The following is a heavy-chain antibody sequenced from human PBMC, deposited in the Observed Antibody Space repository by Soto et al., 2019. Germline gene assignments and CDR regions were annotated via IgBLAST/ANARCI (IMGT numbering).Heavy chain of an antibody. V-gene: IGHV4-39*01. D-gene: IGHD3-22*01. CDR2: VHYPGST. J-gene: IGHJ4*02. Sequence: SETLSLTCPVSDGSIRRSTFYWGWIPQPPGMGLEWFGGVHYPGSTYYNPSLKSRVTMSVDSSKNHLSLKVSSVTAADTALYYCARHLYSGESSGYYGYWGQGALVTVSS. CDR3: ARHLYSGESSGYYGY. CDR1: DGSIRRSTFY.